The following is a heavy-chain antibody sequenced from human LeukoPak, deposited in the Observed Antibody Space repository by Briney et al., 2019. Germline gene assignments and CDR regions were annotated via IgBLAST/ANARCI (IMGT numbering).Heavy chain of an antibody. CDR3: AREGRALADLPTSDY. D-gene: IGHD6-25*01. Sequence: SETLSLTCAVYGGSFSGYYWSWLRQPPGKGLEWIGSIYYSGSTYYNPSLKSRLTISVDTSKNQFSLKLSSVTAADTAVYYCAREGRALADLPTSDYWGQGTLVTVSS. CDR1: GGSFSGYY. J-gene: IGHJ4*02. CDR2: IYYSGST. V-gene: IGHV4-34*01.